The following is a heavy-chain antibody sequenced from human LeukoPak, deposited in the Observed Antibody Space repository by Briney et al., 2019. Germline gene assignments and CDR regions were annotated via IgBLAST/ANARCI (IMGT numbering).Heavy chain of an antibody. Sequence: GGSLRLSCAASGFTFDDYAMHWVRQAPGKGLEWVSGISWNSGHKGYADSVKGRFTISRDNSKNTLYLQMNSLRAEDTAVYYCARDPGSALSYYYYMDVWGKGTTVTVSS. V-gene: IGHV3-9*01. D-gene: IGHD3-10*01. J-gene: IGHJ6*03. CDR1: GFTFDDYA. CDR3: ARDPGSALSYYYYMDV. CDR2: ISWNSGHK.